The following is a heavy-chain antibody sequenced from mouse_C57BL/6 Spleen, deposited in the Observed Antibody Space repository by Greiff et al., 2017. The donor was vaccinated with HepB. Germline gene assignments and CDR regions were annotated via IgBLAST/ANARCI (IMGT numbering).Heavy chain of an antibody. V-gene: IGHV5-16*01. CDR1: GFTFSDYC. CDR3: ARVITTAFDY. J-gene: IGHJ2*01. CDR2: INYDGSST. D-gene: IGHD1-1*01. Sequence: EVQLVESEGGLVQPGSSMKLSCTASGFTFSDYCMAWVRQVPEKGLEWVANINYDGSSTYYLDSLKSRFIISRDNAKNILYLQLSSLTSEDTATYYCARVITTAFDYWGQGTTLTVSS.